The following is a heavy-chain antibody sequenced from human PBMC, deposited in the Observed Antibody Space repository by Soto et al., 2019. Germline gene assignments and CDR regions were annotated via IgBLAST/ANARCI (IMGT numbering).Heavy chain of an antibody. CDR2: FNPSGLST. J-gene: IGHJ5*02. V-gene: IGHV1-46*01. CDR3: AKLTHRSPIAVAGPLGP. Sequence: QVHLVQSGAEVKKPGASVNVSCQASGSITNHHMHWVRQAPGQVLEWIGIFNPSGLSTTYAQKFQGRVTITGDTSTSTVYTELSIQTSEDTAVYFCAKLTHRSPIAVAGPLGPWGQGTLVIVSS. D-gene: IGHD6-19*01. CDR1: GSITNHH.